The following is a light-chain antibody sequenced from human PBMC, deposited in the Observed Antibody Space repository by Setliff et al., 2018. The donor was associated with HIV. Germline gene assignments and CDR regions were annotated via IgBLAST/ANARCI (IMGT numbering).Light chain of an antibody. CDR2: DVT. CDR1: SSDVGGYNY. V-gene: IGLV2-14*03. CDR3: SSYTGRLPPVI. J-gene: IGLJ2*01. Sequence: QSALAQPASVSGSPGQSITISCTGTSSDVGGYNYVSWYQQQPGKAPKLIIYDVTDRPSGVSDRFSGSKSGNTASLTISGLQTEDEADYYCSSYTGRLPPVILGGGTKVTV.